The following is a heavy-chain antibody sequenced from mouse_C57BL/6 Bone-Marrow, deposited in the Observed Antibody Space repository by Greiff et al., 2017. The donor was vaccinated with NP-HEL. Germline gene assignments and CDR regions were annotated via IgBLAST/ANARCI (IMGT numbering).Heavy chain of an antibody. CDR1: GYTFTSYG. Sequence: QVQLKESGAELARPGASVKLSCKASGYTFTSYGISWVKQRTGQGLEWIGEIYPRSGNTYYNEKFKGKATLTAVKSSSTAYMELRSLTSEDSAVYFCAGTAQASWFAYWGQGTLVTVSA. D-gene: IGHD3-2*02. CDR2: IYPRSGNT. J-gene: IGHJ3*01. V-gene: IGHV1-81*01. CDR3: AGTAQASWFAY.